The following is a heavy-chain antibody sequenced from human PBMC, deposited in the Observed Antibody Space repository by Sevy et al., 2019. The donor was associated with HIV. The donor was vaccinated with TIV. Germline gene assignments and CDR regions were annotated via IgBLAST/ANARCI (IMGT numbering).Heavy chain of an antibody. D-gene: IGHD2-15*01. V-gene: IGHV3-30*02. J-gene: IGHJ3*02. CDR2: IRYDGSNK. CDR1: GFTFSSYN. CDR3: AKGRREDIVVVVAATPNQADAFDI. Sequence: GGSLRLSCAASGFTFSSYNMNWVRQAPGKGLEWVAFIRYDGSNKYYADSVKGRFTISRDNSKNTLYLQMNSLRAEDTAVYYCAKGRREDIVVVVAATPNQADAFDIWGQGTMVTVSS.